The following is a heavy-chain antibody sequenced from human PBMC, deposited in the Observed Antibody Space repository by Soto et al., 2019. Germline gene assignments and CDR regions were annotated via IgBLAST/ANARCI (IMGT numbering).Heavy chain of an antibody. V-gene: IGHV3-48*02. CDR2: ISGSGGTI. J-gene: IGHJ4*02. D-gene: IGHD6-19*01. CDR1: GFTLSSYS. Sequence: EVQLVESGGGMVQPGGSLRVSCAASGFTLSSYSMHWVRQAPGKGLEWVSYISGSGGTIYYADSVKGRFTISRDNAKNSLSVQMNSLGDEDTAVYFCARETGLRSSGWSYYFDFWGQGTRVTVSS. CDR3: ARETGLRSSGWSYYFDF.